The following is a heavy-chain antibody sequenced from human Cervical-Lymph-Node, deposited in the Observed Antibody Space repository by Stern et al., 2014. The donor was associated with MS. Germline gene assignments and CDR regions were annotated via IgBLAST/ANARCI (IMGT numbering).Heavy chain of an antibody. D-gene: IGHD6-13*01. CDR1: GFTFSSYG. V-gene: IGHV3-33*01. Sequence: QVQLVESGGGVVQPGRSLRLSCAASGFTFSSYGMHWVRQAPGKGLEWVALIWYDRSNKYYADSVKGRFTISRDNSKNTLYLQMNSLRAEDTAVYYCARAAAQRLGAFDIWGQGTMVTVSS. J-gene: IGHJ3*02. CDR3: ARAAAQRLGAFDI. CDR2: IWYDRSNK.